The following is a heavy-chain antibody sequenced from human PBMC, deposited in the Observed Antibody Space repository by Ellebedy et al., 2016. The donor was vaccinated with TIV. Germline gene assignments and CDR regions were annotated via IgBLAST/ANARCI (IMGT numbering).Heavy chain of an antibody. V-gene: IGHV3-53*01. J-gene: IGHJ4*02. CDR1: GFTVNSNY. CDR3: ARVDLGLAFHY. CDR2: IYSSGIT. Sequence: GESLKISCAVSGFTVNSNYLSWVRQAPGKGLEWVSIIYSSGITYYADSVKGRFTISRDNSKNTVYLQMNSLRAEDTAVYYCARVDLGLAFHYWGRGTLVTVSS. D-gene: IGHD3/OR15-3a*01.